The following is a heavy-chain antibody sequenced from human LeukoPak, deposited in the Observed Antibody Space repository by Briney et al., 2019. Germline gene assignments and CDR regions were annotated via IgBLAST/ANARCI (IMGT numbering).Heavy chain of an antibody. D-gene: IGHD3-22*01. CDR2: ISSSGSYI. V-gene: IGHV3-21*01. CDR3: ARGNNSSGYLWYFDY. J-gene: IGHJ4*02. CDR1: GFTFSSYA. Sequence: GGSLRISCAASGFTFSSYAMSWVRQAPGKGLEWVSSISSSGSYIYYADSVKGRFTISRDNAKNSLYLQMNSLRAEDTAVYYCARGNNSSGYLWYFDYWGQGTLVTVSS.